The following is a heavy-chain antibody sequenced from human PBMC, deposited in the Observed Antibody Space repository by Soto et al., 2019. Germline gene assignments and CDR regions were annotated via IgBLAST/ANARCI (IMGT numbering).Heavy chain of an antibody. D-gene: IGHD6-13*01. Sequence: SETLSLTCTVSGGSISSGGYYWSWIRQHPGKGLEWIRYIYYSGSTYYNPSLKSRVTISVDTSKNQFSLKLSSVTAADTAVYYCARGSIAAAVGWFDPWGQGTLVTVSS. CDR2: IYYSGST. V-gene: IGHV4-31*03. J-gene: IGHJ5*02. CDR1: GGSISSGGYY. CDR3: ARGSIAAAVGWFDP.